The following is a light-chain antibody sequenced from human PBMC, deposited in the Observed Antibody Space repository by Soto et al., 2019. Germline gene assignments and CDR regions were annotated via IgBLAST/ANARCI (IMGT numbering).Light chain of an antibody. Sequence: EIVLTQSPGTLSLSPGERATLSCRASQSVSSSCLAWYQQKPGQAPRLLIYGASSRATGIPDRFSGSGSGTEFTLTISGLQPEDFATYYCQQLNSYPYTFGGGTKVDIK. CDR2: GAS. V-gene: IGKV3-20*01. CDR1: QSVSSSC. J-gene: IGKJ4*01. CDR3: QQLNSYPYT.